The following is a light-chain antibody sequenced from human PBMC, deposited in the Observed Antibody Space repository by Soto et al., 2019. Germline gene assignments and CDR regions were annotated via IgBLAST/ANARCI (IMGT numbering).Light chain of an antibody. CDR2: DVS. CDR3: NSYTSSSTLV. V-gene: IGLV2-14*01. J-gene: IGLJ2*01. CDR1: SSDIGGYNY. Sequence: QPASVSGSPGQSITISCTGTSSDIGGYNYVSWYQQHPGKAPKLMIYDVSNRPSGVSNRFSGFKSGNTASLTISGLQAEDEADYYCNSYTSSSTLVFGGGTQLTVL.